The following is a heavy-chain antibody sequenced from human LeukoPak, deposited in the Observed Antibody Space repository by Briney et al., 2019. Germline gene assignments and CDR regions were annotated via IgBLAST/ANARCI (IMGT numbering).Heavy chain of an antibody. CDR2: ISGSGTDI. CDR3: ARTARHLDY. V-gene: IGHV3-11*04. J-gene: IGHJ4*02. D-gene: IGHD5-18*01. Sequence: GGSLRLSWEASGFTFSDPYMSWIRQAPGKGLECLSYISGSGTDINYADSVRGRFTISRDNAKNLLYLQMNDLRVEDTAVYYCARTARHLDYWGQGTLVTVSS. CDR1: GFTFSDPY.